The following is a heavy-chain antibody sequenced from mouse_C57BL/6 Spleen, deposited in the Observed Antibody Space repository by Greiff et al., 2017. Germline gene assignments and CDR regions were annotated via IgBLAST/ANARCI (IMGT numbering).Heavy chain of an antibody. D-gene: IGHD1-1*01. J-gene: IGHJ1*03. CDR2: ISSGSSTI. CDR3: ARRYYGSSHWYFDV. V-gene: IGHV5-17*01. Sequence: EVQLVESGGGLVKPGGSLKLSCAASGFTFSDYGMHWVRQAPEQGLGWVAYISSGSSTIYYADTVKGRFTISSDNAKNTLFLRMTRLRSEDTAMYYCARRYYGSSHWYFDVRGTGTTVTVSS. CDR1: GFTFSDYG.